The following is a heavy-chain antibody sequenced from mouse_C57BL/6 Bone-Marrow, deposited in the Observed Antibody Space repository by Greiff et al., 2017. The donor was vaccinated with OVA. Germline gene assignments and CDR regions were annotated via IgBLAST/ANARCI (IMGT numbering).Heavy chain of an antibody. CDR3: ARSPYYYGSSLDY. CDR1: GYTFTSYW. Sequence: QVQLQQPGAELVKPGASVKMSCKASGYTFTSYWITWVKQRPGQGLEWIGDIYPGSGSTNYNEKFKSKATLTVETSSSTAYMQLSSLTSEDSAVYYCARSPYYYGSSLDYWGQGTTLTVSS. V-gene: IGHV1-55*01. D-gene: IGHD1-1*01. CDR2: IYPGSGST. J-gene: IGHJ2*01.